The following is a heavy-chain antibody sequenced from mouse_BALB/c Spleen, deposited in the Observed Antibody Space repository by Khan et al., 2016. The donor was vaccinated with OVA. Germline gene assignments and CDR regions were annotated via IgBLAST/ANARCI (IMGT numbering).Heavy chain of an antibody. Sequence: LQQPGSELVRPGASVKLSCKASGYTFTSYWMHWVKQRPGQGLEWIGNIYPGSGSTNYDEKFKSKATLTVETSSSTAYMQLSSLTSEDSAVXYFTSWEYDGDYWGQGTSLTVSS. CDR3: TSWEYDGDY. CDR2: IYPGSGST. CDR1: GYTFTSYW. D-gene: IGHD2-3*01. V-gene: IGHV1S22*01. J-gene: IGHJ2*02.